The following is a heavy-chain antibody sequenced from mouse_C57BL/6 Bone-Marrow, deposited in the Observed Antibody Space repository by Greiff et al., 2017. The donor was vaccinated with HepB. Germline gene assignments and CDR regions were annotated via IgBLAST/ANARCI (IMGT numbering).Heavy chain of an antibody. D-gene: IGHD2-2*01. CDR3: AREGYYGYDESFAY. CDR2: IHPNSGST. V-gene: IGHV1-64*01. Sequence: QVQLQQPGAELVKPGASVKLSCKASGYTFTSYWMHWVKQRPGQGLEWIGMIHPNSGSTNYNEKFKSKATLTVDKSSSTAYMQLSSLTSEDSAVYYCAREGYYGYDESFAYWGQGTLVTVSA. CDR1: GYTFTSYW. J-gene: IGHJ3*01.